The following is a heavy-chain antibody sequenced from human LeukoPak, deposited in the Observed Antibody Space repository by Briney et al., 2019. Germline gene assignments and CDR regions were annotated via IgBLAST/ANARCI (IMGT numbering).Heavy chain of an antibody. CDR1: GGSFSGYY. Sequence: PSETLSLTCAVYGGSFSGYYWSWIRQPPGKGLEWSGEINHSGSTNYNPSLKSRVTISVDTSKNQFSLKLSSVTAADTAVYYRARQGDSSSWYNWFDPWGQGTLVTVSS. D-gene: IGHD6-13*01. J-gene: IGHJ5*02. CDR3: ARQGDSSSWYNWFDP. V-gene: IGHV4-34*01. CDR2: INHSGST.